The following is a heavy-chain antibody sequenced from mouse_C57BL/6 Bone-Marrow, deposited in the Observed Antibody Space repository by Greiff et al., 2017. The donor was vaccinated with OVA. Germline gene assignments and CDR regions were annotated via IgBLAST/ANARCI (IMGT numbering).Heavy chain of an antibody. D-gene: IGHD1-1*01. CDR2: ILPGSGST. CDR3: ARRRIYYGSSHWYFDV. J-gene: IGHJ1*03. V-gene: IGHV1-9*01. CDR1: GYTFTGYW. Sequence: VKLMESGAELMKPGASVKLSCKATGYTFTGYWIEWVKQRPGHGLEWIGEILPGSGSTNYNEKFKGKATFTADTSSNTAYMQLSSLTTEDSAIYYCARRRIYYGSSHWYFDVWGTGTTVTVSS.